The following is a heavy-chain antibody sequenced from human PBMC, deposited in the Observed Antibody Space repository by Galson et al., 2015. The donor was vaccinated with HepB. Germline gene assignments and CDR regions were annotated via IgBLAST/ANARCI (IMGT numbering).Heavy chain of an antibody. V-gene: IGHV1-69*13. CDR2: IIPIFGTA. D-gene: IGHD1-26*01. CDR3: ARRVGATSGYFDY. J-gene: IGHJ4*02. Sequence: SVKVSCKASGGTFSSYAISWVRQAPGQGLEWMGGIIPIFGTANYAQKFQGRVTITADESTSTAYMELSSLRSEDTAVYYCARRVGATSGYFDYWGQGTLVTVSS. CDR1: GGTFSSYA.